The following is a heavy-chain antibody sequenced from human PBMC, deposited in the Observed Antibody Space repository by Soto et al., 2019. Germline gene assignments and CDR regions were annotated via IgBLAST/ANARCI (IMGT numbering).Heavy chain of an antibody. CDR1: GGSISGYY. CDR2: MYNTGST. Sequence: TSETLSLTCTVSGGSISGYYWSWIRQPPGKGLELIGYMYNTGSTVYNPSFKSRVTISVDTSKNQFSLKLNSVTAADTAVYYCARDLWGYCGTDCYPLDVWGQGTTVTVSS. J-gene: IGHJ6*02. CDR3: ARDLWGYCGTDCYPLDV. V-gene: IGHV4-59*01. D-gene: IGHD2-21*02.